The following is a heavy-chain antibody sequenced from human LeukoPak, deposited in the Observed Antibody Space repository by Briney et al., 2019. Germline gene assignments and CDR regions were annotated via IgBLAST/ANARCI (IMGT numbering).Heavy chain of an antibody. Sequence: PGGSLRLSCAASGFTFSSYWMSWVRQAPGKGLEWVANIKQDGSEKYYVDSVKGRFTISRDNAKNSLYLQMNSLRAEDTAVYYCARGSSSWYAGFDYWGQGTLVTVSS. CDR3: ARGSSSWYAGFDY. J-gene: IGHJ4*02. CDR2: IKQDGSEK. D-gene: IGHD6-13*01. V-gene: IGHV3-7*01. CDR1: GFTFSSYW.